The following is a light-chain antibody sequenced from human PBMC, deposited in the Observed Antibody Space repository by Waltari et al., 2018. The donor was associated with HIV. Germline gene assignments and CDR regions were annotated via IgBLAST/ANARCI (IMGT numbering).Light chain of an antibody. J-gene: IGKJ2*02. V-gene: IGKV1-39*01. CDR2: AAS. CDR1: QSISSY. Sequence: DIQMTQSPSSLSASVGDSVTITCRASQSISSYLNWYQQKPGKAPQLLIYAASSLQSGVPSRFSGSGSGTDFTLTISSLQPEDFATYYCQQSYSTPRTFGQGTKLEIK. CDR3: QQSYSTPRT.